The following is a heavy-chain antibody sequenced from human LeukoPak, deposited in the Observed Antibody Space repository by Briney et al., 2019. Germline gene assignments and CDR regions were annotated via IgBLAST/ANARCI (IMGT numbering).Heavy chain of an antibody. CDR2: INENGDIA. D-gene: IGHD1-26*01. J-gene: IGHJ4*02. CDR3: AKARWEPNFDY. V-gene: IGHV3-43*02. CDR1: GFTFDDYA. Sequence: GGSLRLSCAASGFTFDDYAMHWVRQGPGKSLEWVSLINENGDIAYYGDSVRGRFTVPRDNAKNSLYLQMNSLTTEDTALYYCAKARWEPNFDYWGQGTLVTVSS.